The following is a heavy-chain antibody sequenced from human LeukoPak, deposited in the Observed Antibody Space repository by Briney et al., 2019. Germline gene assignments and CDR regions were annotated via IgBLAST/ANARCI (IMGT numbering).Heavy chain of an antibody. D-gene: IGHD3-16*01. J-gene: IGHJ4*02. V-gene: IGHV4-34*01. Sequence: GSLRLSCAASTFTFSDDYMRWIRQPPGKGLEWIGEINHSGSTNYNPSLKSRVTISVDTSKNQFSLKLSSVTAADTAVYYCASPEAGPLGDYWGQGTLVTVSS. CDR1: TFTFSDDY. CDR3: ASPEAGPLGDY. CDR2: INHSGST.